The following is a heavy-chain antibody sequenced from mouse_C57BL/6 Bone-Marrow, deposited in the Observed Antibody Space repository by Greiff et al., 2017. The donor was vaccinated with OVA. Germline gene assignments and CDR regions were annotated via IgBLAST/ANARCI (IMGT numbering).Heavy chain of an antibody. CDR1: GFTFSDYY. CDR2: ISNVGGST. D-gene: IGHD2-2*01. J-gene: IGHJ2*01. Sequence: EVMLVESGGGLVQPGGSLKLSCAASGFTFSDYYMYWVRQTPEKRLEWVAYISNVGGSTYYPDTVKGRFTISRDNAKNTLYLQMSRLKSEDTAMYYCAREGYDVDYWGQGTTLTVSS. CDR3: AREGYDVDY. V-gene: IGHV5-12*01.